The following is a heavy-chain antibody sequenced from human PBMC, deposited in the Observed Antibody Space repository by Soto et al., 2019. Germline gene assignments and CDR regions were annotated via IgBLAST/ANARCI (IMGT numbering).Heavy chain of an antibody. J-gene: IGHJ4*02. CDR1: GGSVSSGNYC. V-gene: IGHV4-30-4*01. CDR2: IYDGGST. D-gene: IGHD7-27*01. CDR3: TSGPSGDKVAY. Sequence: QVQLQESGPGLVKPSQTLSLTCTVSGGSVSSGNYCWSWIRQSPDKGLEWIGHIYDGGSTYSNPSLKXRLXXSXNTSKNQFSLQLSSVNAADTAVYYCTSGPSGDKVAYWGQGTLVTVSS.